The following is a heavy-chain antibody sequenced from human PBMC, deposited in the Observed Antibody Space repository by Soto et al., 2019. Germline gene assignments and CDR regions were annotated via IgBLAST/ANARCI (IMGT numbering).Heavy chain of an antibody. CDR3: ARGQSSGWYYYYGMDV. CDR1: GGTFSSYA. V-gene: IGHV1-8*02. CDR2: NPNSGNT. D-gene: IGHD6-19*01. Sequence: ASVKVSCKASGGTFSSYAISWVRQAPGQGLEWMNPNSGNTGYAQKFQGRVTMTRNTSISTAYMELGSLRSEDTAVYYCARGQSSGWYYYYGMDVWGQGTTVTVSS. J-gene: IGHJ6*02.